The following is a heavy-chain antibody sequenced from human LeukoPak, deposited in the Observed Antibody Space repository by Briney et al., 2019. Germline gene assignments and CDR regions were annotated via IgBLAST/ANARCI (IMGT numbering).Heavy chain of an antibody. Sequence: ASVKVSCKASGYTFTSYDINWVRQATGQGLEWMGWMNPNSGNTGYAQQFQGRVTMTRNTSISTAYMELSSLRSEDTAVYYCANYRPGIAVPYWGQGTLVTVSS. V-gene: IGHV1-8*01. J-gene: IGHJ4*02. CDR1: GYTFTSYD. CDR2: MNPNSGNT. D-gene: IGHD6-19*01. CDR3: ANYRPGIAVPY.